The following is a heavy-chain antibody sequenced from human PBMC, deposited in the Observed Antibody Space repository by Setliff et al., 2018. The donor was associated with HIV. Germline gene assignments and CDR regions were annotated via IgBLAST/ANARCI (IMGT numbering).Heavy chain of an antibody. CDR1: GYSFTSDY. CDR3: ARGGGVTFYYYYYMDV. Sequence: ASVKVSCKASGYSFTSDYMHWVRQAPGQGLEWMGIINPTGASTTYAQQFQGRVTMTRDTSTSTVYMELSSLRSEDTAVYFCARGGGVTFYYYYYMDVWAKGTTVTV. J-gene: IGHJ6*03. V-gene: IGHV1-46*01. CDR2: INPTGAST. D-gene: IGHD3-16*01.